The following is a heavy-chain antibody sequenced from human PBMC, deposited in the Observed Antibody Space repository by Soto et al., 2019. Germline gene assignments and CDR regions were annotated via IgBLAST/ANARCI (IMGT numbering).Heavy chain of an antibody. V-gene: IGHV3-33*01. CDR1: GFTFSSYG. CDR2: IWYDGSNK. J-gene: IGHJ6*02. D-gene: IGHD1-26*01. Sequence: PGGSLRLSCAASGFTFSSYGMHWVRQAPGKGLEWVAVIWYDGSNKYYADSVKGRFTISRDNCKNTLYLQMNSLRAEDTAVYYCARSMGAIPLGGMEVWGQGTTVTVSS. CDR3: ARSMGAIPLGGMEV.